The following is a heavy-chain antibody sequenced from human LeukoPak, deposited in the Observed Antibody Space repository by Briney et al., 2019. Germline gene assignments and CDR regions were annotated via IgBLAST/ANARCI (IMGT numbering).Heavy chain of an antibody. Sequence: ASVKVSCKAPGGTFSSYAISWVRQAPGQGLEWMGGIIPIFGTANYAQKFQGRVTITADESTSTAYMELSSLRSEDTAVYYCARDARITIFGVVIPDAFDIWGQGTMVTVSS. J-gene: IGHJ3*02. CDR1: GGTFSSYA. V-gene: IGHV1-69*13. CDR2: IIPIFGTA. D-gene: IGHD3-3*01. CDR3: ARDARITIFGVVIPDAFDI.